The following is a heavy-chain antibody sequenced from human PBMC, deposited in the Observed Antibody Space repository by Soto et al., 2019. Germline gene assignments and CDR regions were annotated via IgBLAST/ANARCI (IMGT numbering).Heavy chain of an antibody. J-gene: IGHJ4*02. V-gene: IGHV2-5*02. CDR3: AHRVLRTVFGLVTTTAIYFDF. Sequence: ESGPTVVRPTETLTLTCRCSGFSLTTSGVGVGWIRQSPGKAPEWLALIYWDDDKRYSASLKSRLTITKDTSKNQVVLTVSDLDPTDTATYYCAHRVLRTVFGLVTTTAIYFDFWGQGTPVAVSS. D-gene: IGHD3-3*01. CDR2: IYWDDDK. CDR1: GFSLTTSGVG.